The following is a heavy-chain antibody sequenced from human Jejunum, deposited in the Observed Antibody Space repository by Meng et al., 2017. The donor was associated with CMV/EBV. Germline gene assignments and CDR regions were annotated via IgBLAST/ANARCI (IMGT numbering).Heavy chain of an antibody. CDR3: AHFVGGYYPSRPDY. CDR2: IYRGDDK. D-gene: IGHD1-26*01. V-gene: IGHV2-5*02. J-gene: IGHJ4*02. CDR1: GFSPSTSGEG. Sequence: QIPCKGSGLTLVKPTQTLTLTCSFSGFSPSTSGEGVGWIRQPPGKALEWLALIYRGDDKRYSPSLNSRLTIAKDTSKNEVVLTLTNMGPIDTGTYYCAHFVGGYYPSRPDYWGQGTLVTVSS.